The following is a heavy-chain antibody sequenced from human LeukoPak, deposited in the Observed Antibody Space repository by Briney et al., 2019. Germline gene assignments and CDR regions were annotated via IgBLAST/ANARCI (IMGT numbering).Heavy chain of an antibody. CDR2: ISGSGGST. CDR1: GFTFNNYG. CDR3: AKPPYPYDSSGYYGPFDY. Sequence: GGTLRLSCAASGFTFNNYGMTWVRQAPGKGLEWVSAISGSGGSTYYADSVKGRFTISRDNSKNTLYLQMNSLRAEDTAEYYCAKPPYPYDSSGYYGPFDYWGRGTLVTVSS. J-gene: IGHJ4*02. V-gene: IGHV3-23*01. D-gene: IGHD3-22*01.